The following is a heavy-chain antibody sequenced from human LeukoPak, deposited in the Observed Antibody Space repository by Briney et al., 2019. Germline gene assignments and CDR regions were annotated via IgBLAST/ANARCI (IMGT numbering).Heavy chain of an antibody. CDR1: GGSISSYY. V-gene: IGHV4-59*08. J-gene: IGHJ3*02. CDR2: IYSSGST. Sequence: SETLSLTCIVSGGSISSYYWSWIRQPPGKGLEWIGYIYSSGSTNSNPSLKSRVTISVDTSKSQFSLKMTSVTAADTAVYYCARQGSGGRAFDIWGQGTMVTVSS. D-gene: IGHD1-26*01. CDR3: ARQGSGGRAFDI.